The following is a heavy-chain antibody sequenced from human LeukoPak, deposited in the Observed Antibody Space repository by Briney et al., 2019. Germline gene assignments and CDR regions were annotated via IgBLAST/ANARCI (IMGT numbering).Heavy chain of an antibody. CDR3: ARVVSDYYGSGSQLHDP. CDR2: IYTSGST. Sequence: SETLSLTCTVSGGSISSYYWSWIRQPPGKGLEWIGYIYTSGSTNYNPSLKSRVTISVDTSKNQFSLKLSSVTAADTAVYYCARVVSDYYGSGSQLHDPWGQGTLVTVSS. CDR1: GGSISSYY. J-gene: IGHJ5*02. V-gene: IGHV4-4*09. D-gene: IGHD3-10*01.